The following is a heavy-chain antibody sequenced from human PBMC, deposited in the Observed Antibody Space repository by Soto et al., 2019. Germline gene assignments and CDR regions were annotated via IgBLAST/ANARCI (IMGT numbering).Heavy chain of an antibody. CDR2: IYHSGST. V-gene: IGHV4-30-2*01. D-gene: IGHD3-10*01. Sequence: TLSLTCAVSGGSISSGGYSWSWIRQPPGEGLEWIGYIYHSGSTYYNPSLKSRVTISVDRSKNQFSLKLSSVTAADTAVYYCARFTRGGSYNWFDPWGQGTLVTVSS. J-gene: IGHJ5*02. CDR3: ARFTRGGSYNWFDP. CDR1: GGSISSGGYS.